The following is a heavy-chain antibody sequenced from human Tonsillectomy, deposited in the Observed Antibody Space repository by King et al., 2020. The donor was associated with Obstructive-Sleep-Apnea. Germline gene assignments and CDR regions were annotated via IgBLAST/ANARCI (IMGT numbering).Heavy chain of an antibody. CDR1: GGSISSSDYY. CDR3: ARISPPTYNWNYYYGMDV. J-gene: IGHJ6*02. Sequence: LQLQESGPGLVKPSETLSLTCTVSGGSISSSDYYWGWIRQSPGKGLEWIGSVYYSGSAYYNPSLESRVTISIDTSRNQFSLRLSTGTAADTAVYYCARISPPTYNWNYYYGMDVWGQGTTVTVSS. CDR2: VYYSGSA. V-gene: IGHV4-39*07. D-gene: IGHD1-20*01.